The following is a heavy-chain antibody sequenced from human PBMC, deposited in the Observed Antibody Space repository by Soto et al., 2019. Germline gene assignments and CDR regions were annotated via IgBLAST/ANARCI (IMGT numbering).Heavy chain of an antibody. CDR1: GFSLSTSGVG. D-gene: IGHD6-13*01. Sequence: SGPKLVNPTQTLTMTCTFAGFSLSTSGVGVGWIRQPPGKALEWLALIYWDDDKRYSPSLKSRLTITKDTSKNQVVLTMTNMDPVDTATYYCAHRVIAAAYNWFDPWGQGTLVTVSS. V-gene: IGHV2-5*02. CDR3: AHRVIAAAYNWFDP. J-gene: IGHJ5*02. CDR2: IYWDDDK.